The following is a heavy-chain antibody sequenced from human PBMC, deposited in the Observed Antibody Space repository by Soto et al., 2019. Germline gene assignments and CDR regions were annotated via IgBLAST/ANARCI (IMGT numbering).Heavy chain of an antibody. J-gene: IGHJ6*02. CDR2: INPNSGGT. D-gene: IGHD2-15*01. Sequence: QVQLVQSGAEVKKPGASVKVSCKASGYTFTGYYMHWVRQAPGQGLEWMGWINPNSGGTNYAQKFQGRVTMTRDTSISTAYMELSRLRSDDTAVYYCARAGATERDCSGGSCYLRHYGMDVWGQGTTVTVSS. CDR1: GYTFTGYY. V-gene: IGHV1-2*02. CDR3: ARAGATERDCSGGSCYLRHYGMDV.